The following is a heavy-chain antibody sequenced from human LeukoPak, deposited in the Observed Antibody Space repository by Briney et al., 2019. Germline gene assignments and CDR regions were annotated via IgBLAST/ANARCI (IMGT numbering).Heavy chain of an antibody. J-gene: IGHJ4*02. V-gene: IGHV3-7*01. Sequence: PGGSLRLSCAASGFTFTSYWMNWVRQAPGKGLAWVANINQDGSEKYYVDSVKGRFTISRDNARNSLHLQMKRLRAEITAGYYWVWHSSTPDYWGQAALVTVSS. CDR3: VWHSSTPDY. CDR2: INQDGSEK. CDR1: GFTFTSYW. D-gene: IGHD2-21*01.